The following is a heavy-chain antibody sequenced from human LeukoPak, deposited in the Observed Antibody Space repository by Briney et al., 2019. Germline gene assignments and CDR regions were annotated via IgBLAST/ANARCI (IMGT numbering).Heavy chain of an antibody. D-gene: IGHD3-22*01. CDR2: FDPEDGET. CDR3: ATYYYDSSGYYYVARPFDY. Sequence: EASVKVSCKVSGYTLTELSMHWVRQAPGKGLEWMGVFDPEDGETIYAQKFQGRVTMTEDTSTDTAYMELSSLRSEDTAVYYCATYYYDSSGYYYVARPFDYWGQGTLVTVSS. CDR1: GYTLTELS. J-gene: IGHJ4*02. V-gene: IGHV1-24*01.